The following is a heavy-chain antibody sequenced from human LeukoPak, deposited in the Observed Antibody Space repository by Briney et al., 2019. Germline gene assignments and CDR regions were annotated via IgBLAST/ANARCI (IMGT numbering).Heavy chain of an antibody. V-gene: IGHV3-64D*09. CDR1: GFTLSSNA. Sequence: GGSLRLSCSASGFTLSSNAMHWVRQAPGKGLEYVSAISYNGGSTYYADSVKGRFTISRDNSKNTLYLQMSSLRAEDTAVFYCVRRTANHFDYWGQGTLVTDSS. J-gene: IGHJ4*02. D-gene: IGHD2-21*02. CDR3: VRRTANHFDY. CDR2: ISYNGGST.